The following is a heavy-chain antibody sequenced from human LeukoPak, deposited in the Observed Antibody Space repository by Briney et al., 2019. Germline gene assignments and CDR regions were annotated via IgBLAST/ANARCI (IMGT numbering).Heavy chain of an antibody. CDR2: ISSSSSTI. V-gene: IGHV3-48*01. J-gene: IGHJ4*02. CDR1: GFTFSSYS. D-gene: IGHD3-16*02. CDR3: ARALADYDYVWGSYRYQLDY. Sequence: GGSLRLSCAASGFTFSSYSMNWVRQAPGKGLEWVSYISSSSSTIYYADSVKGRFTISRDNAKNSLYLQMNSLRAEDTAVYYCARALADYDYVWGSYRYQLDYWGQGTLVTVSS.